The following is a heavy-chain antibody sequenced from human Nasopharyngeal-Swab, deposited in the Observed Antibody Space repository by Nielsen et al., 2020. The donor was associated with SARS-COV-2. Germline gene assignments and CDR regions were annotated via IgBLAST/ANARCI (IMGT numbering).Heavy chain of an antibody. J-gene: IGHJ4*02. CDR3: ATAGNYRFDF. CDR2: INVDGSTT. D-gene: IGHD3-16*02. V-gene: IGHV3-74*01. CDR1: GFTFSSYW. Sequence: GESLKISCAASGFTFSSYWMHWVRQAPGKGLVWVSRINVDGSTTNYADSVKGRFTISRDNARNTLSLQMNSLRIEDTAVYYCATAGNYRFDFWGQGTQVTVSS.